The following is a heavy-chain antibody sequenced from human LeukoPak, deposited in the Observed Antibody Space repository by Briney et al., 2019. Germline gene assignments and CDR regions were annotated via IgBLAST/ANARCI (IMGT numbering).Heavy chain of an antibody. J-gene: IGHJ4*02. CDR2: ISYDGSNK. CDR1: GFTFSSYA. D-gene: IGHD3-22*01. Sequence: GGSLRLSCAASGFTFSSYAMHWVRQAPGKGLEWVAVISYDGSNKYYADSVKGRFTISRDNSKNTLYLQMNRLRAEDTAVYYCARERSGYYLVDYWGQGTLVTVSS. V-gene: IGHV3-30-3*01. CDR3: ARERSGYYLVDY.